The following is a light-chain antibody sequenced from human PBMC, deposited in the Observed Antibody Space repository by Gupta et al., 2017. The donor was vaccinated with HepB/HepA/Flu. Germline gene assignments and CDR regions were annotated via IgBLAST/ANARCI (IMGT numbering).Light chain of an antibody. CDR1: QSVSGTY. CDR3: QQYGSSPRT. CDR2: GVS. J-gene: IGKJ1*01. V-gene: IGKV3-20*01. Sequence: EIVLTQSPATLSLSPGERVTLSCRASQSVSGTYLAWYQQKPGQAPRLLIYGVSSRATDIPDRFSGSGSGTDFTLTISRLEPEDFAVYYCQQYGSSPRTFGQGTKVEIK.